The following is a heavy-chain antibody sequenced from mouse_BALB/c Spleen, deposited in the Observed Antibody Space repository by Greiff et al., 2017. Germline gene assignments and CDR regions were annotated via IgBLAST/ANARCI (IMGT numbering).Heavy chain of an antibody. J-gene: IGHJ3*01. D-gene: IGHD4-1*01. CDR2: IWGGGST. CDR1: GFSLSRYS. V-gene: IGHV2-6-4*01. CDR3: ARNLANWDGGFAY. Sequence: VMLVESGPGLVAPSQSLSITCTVSGFSLSRYSVHWVRQPPGKGLEWLGMIWGGGSTDYNSALKSRLSISKDNSKSQVFLKMNSLQTDDTAMYYCARNLANWDGGFAYWGQGTLVTVSA.